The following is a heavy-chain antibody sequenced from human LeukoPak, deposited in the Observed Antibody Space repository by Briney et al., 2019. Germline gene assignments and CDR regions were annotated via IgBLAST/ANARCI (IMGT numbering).Heavy chain of an antibody. Sequence: SETLSLTCTVSGGSISGYYWNWIRQPPGKGLEWIGYINYTGSTNYNPSLKSRVTISVDTSKNQFSLKLSSVTAVDTAVYYCARDRYYYGSGSYPYMDVWGKGTTVTISS. D-gene: IGHD3-10*01. CDR2: INYTGST. V-gene: IGHV4-59*12. J-gene: IGHJ6*03. CDR1: GGSISGYY. CDR3: ARDRYYYGSGSYPYMDV.